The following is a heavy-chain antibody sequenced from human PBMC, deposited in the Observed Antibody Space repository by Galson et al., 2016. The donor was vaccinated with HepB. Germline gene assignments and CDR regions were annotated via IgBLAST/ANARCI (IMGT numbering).Heavy chain of an antibody. D-gene: IGHD3-10*01. Sequence: SLRLSCAASGFTVSSITWVRQAPGKGLEWVSVIYSGGSTYYTDSVKGRFTISRDNSKNTVYFQMNSLRAEDTAMYHCATKQEGITMIRGVTVDYYGMDVWGQGTTVTVSS. CDR1: GFTVSS. CDR2: IYSGGST. CDR3: ATKQEGITMIRGVTVDYYGMDV. V-gene: IGHV3-53*01. J-gene: IGHJ6*02.